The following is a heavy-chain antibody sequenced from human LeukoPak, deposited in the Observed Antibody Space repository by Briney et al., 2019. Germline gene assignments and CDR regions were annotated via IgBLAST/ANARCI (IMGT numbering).Heavy chain of an antibody. V-gene: IGHV3-7*01. CDR3: ARVVVVPAAIAP. J-gene: IGHJ5*02. CDR1: GFTFSSYW. D-gene: IGHD2-2*01. CDR2: IKQDGSEK. Sequence: PGGSLRLSCAASGFTFSSYWMSWVRQAPGKGLEWVANIKQDGSEKYYVDSVKGRFTISRDSAKNSLYLQMNSLRAEDTAVYSCARVVVVPAAIAPWGQGTLVTVSS.